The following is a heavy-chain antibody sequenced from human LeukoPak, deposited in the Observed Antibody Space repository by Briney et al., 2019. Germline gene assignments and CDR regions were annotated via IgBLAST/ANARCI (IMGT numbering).Heavy chain of an antibody. CDR2: IWYDGSNK. J-gene: IGHJ6*02. Sequence: GGSLRLSCAASGFTFSSYGMHWVRQAPGKGLEWVAVIWYDGSNKYYADSVKGRFTISRDNSKSMLFLQLNSLRAEDTALYYCARDLHYYVAMDVWGQGTTVTVSS. V-gene: IGHV3-33*01. CDR1: GFTFSSYG. CDR3: ARDLHYYVAMDV. D-gene: IGHD3-10*02.